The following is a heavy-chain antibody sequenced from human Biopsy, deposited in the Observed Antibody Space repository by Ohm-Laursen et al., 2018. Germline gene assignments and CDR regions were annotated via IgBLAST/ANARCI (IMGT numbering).Heavy chain of an antibody. Sequence: GASVKVSCKASGGTFSSFGISWVRQAPGQGLEWMGEINSMFGTTNYAQTFQERVTITADESTSTAYMEVSSLRSEDTAVYYCAKRGVERGRPLAYWGQGTLVTVSS. V-gene: IGHV1-69*13. D-gene: IGHD1-1*01. CDR2: INSMFGTT. CDR3: AKRGVERGRPLAY. J-gene: IGHJ4*02. CDR1: GGTFSSFG.